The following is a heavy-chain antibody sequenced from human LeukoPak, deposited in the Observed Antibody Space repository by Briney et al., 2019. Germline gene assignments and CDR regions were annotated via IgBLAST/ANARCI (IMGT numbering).Heavy chain of an antibody. D-gene: IGHD3-22*01. J-gene: IGHJ4*02. Sequence: PGGSLRLSCAASGLTFSSYAMTWVRQAPGKGLEWVSGISGSGGNTYYTDSVRGRLSISRDNSKNTLYLQMDSLRAEDTAVYHCARDAYKCDSSGCFHYFDYWGQGTLVTVSS. V-gene: IGHV3-23*01. CDR1: GLTFSSYA. CDR2: ISGSGGNT. CDR3: ARDAYKCDSSGCFHYFDY.